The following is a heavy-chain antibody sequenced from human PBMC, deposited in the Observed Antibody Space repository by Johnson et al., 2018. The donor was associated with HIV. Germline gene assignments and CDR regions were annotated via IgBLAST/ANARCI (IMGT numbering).Heavy chain of an antibody. CDR3: ARPRPMIVVAKGAFDI. Sequence: VQLVESRGVLVQPGGSLRLSCVASGFSFIDYAMIWVRQAPGKWLEWVSVIYSGVSTYYADSVKGRFTISRDNSKNTLYLQMNSLRAEDTAVYYCARPRPMIVVAKGAFDIWGQGTMVTVSS. D-gene: IGHD3-22*01. CDR1: GFSFIDYA. CDR2: IYSGVST. V-gene: IGHV3-66*02. J-gene: IGHJ3*02.